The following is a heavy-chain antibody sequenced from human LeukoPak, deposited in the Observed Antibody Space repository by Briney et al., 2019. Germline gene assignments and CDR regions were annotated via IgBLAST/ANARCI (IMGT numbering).Heavy chain of an antibody. CDR2: ISRSSNYI. CDR3: ARRWLTRIDS. Sequence: GGSLRLSCAASGFSFSTYSMNWVRQAPGKGLEWVSSISRSSNYIYYADSMKGRFTVSRDNAKNSLYLQMNSLRAEDTAVYYCARRWLTRIDSWGQGTLVTVSS. CDR1: GFSFSTYS. D-gene: IGHD6-19*01. J-gene: IGHJ4*02. V-gene: IGHV3-21*01.